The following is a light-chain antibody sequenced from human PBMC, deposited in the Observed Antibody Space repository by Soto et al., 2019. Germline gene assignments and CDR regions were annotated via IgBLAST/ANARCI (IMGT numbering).Light chain of an antibody. CDR1: QSVSSN. CDR3: QQYNNWPPRIT. V-gene: IGKV3-15*01. J-gene: IGKJ5*01. Sequence: EIVMTQSPATLSVSPGERATLSCRASQSVSSNLAWYQQKPGQAPRLLIYGASTRATGIPARFSGSGSGTEFTLTISSLQSEDFAVYYCQQYNNWPPRITFGQGTRREIK. CDR2: GAS.